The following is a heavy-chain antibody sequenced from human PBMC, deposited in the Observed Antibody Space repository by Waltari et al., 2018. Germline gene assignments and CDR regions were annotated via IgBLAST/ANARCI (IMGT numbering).Heavy chain of an antibody. D-gene: IGHD3-10*01. CDR2: INHSGST. Sequence: QVQLQQWGAGLLKPSETLSLTCAVYGGSFSGYYWSWIRKPPGKGLEWIGEINHSGSTNYNPARESRVTISVDTSKNQFSLKLSSVTAADTAVYYCARGRILWFGELLSVDYWGQGTLVTVSS. V-gene: IGHV4-34*01. CDR1: GGSFSGYY. CDR3: ARGRILWFGELLSVDY. J-gene: IGHJ4*02.